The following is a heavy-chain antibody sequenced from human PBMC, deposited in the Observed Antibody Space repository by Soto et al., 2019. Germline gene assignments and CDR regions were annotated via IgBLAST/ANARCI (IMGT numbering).Heavy chain of an antibody. J-gene: IGHJ4*02. V-gene: IGHV3-49*03. CDR2: IRSKAYGGTT. Sequence: PGGSLRLSCTASGFTFGDYAMSWFRQAPGKGLEWVGFIRSKAYGGTTEYAASVKGRFTISRDDSKSIAYLQMNSLKTEDTAVYYCTRDPSEIVPAAPDYWGQGPLVTVSS. CDR1: GFTFGDYA. CDR3: TRDPSEIVPAAPDY. D-gene: IGHD2-2*01.